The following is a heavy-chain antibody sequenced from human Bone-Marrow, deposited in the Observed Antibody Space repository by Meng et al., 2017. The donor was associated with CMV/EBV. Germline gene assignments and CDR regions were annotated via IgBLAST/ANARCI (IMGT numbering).Heavy chain of an antibody. D-gene: IGHD3-3*01. Sequence: GESLKISCTASGFTFGDYAMSWVRQAPGKGLEWVGFIRSKASGGTTEYAASVKGRFTISRDDSKSIAYLQMNSLKTEDTAVYYCTRDKDFWSGFDYWGQGTLVTVSS. V-gene: IGHV3-49*04. CDR3: TRDKDFWSGFDY. CDR1: GFTFGDYA. J-gene: IGHJ4*02. CDR2: IRSKASGGTT.